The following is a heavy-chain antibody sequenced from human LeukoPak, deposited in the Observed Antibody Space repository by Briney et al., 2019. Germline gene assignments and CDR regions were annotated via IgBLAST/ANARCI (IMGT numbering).Heavy chain of an antibody. D-gene: IGHD4-17*01. CDR1: GGTFSSYA. CDR2: IIPILGIA. V-gene: IGHV1-69*04. Sequence: SVKVSCKASGGTFSSYAISWVRQAPGQGLEWMGRIIPILGIANYAQKFQGRVTITADKSTSTAYMELSSLRSEDTAVYYCARESRAYGPFDYWGQGTLVTVSS. CDR3: ARESRAYGPFDY. J-gene: IGHJ4*02.